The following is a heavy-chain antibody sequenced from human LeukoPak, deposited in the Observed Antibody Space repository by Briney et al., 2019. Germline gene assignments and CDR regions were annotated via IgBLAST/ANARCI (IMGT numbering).Heavy chain of an antibody. Sequence: QTGGSLRLSCAASGFTFSSYAMTWVRQAPGKGLEWVSGISGSGGNTYYTDSVRGRLSISRDNSKNTLSLQVNSLRAEDTAVYYCAKGRTEGGTLALDYWGQGTLVTVSS. CDR1: GFTFSSYA. D-gene: IGHD6-19*01. J-gene: IGHJ4*02. CDR3: AKGRTEGGTLALDY. CDR2: ISGSGGNT. V-gene: IGHV3-23*01.